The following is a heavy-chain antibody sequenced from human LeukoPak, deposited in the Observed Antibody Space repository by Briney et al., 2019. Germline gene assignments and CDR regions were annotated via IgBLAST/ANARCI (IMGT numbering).Heavy chain of an antibody. Sequence: AGGSLRLSCAASGFTFSSYSMNWVRQAPGKGLEWVSSISSSSSYIYYADSVKGRFTISRDNAKNSLYLQMNSLRAEDTAVYYCARPSSVLDMGIIPFDFWGQGTLVTVSS. CDR1: GFTFSSYS. CDR2: ISSSSSYI. J-gene: IGHJ4*02. D-gene: IGHD3-3*01. V-gene: IGHV3-21*01. CDR3: ARPSSVLDMGIIPFDF.